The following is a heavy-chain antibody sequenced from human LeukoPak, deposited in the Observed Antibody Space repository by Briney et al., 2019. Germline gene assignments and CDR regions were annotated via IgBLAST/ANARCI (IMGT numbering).Heavy chain of an antibody. CDR3: ARSPRGYCSGGSCYGPLGNFDY. V-gene: IGHV1-69*04. CDR1: GGTFSSYA. J-gene: IGHJ4*02. Sequence: SVRVSCKASGGTFSSYAISWVRQAPGQAPEWVGRIIPILGIANYAQKFQGRVTIIADKSTSTAYMELSSLRSEDTAVYYCARSPRGYCSGGSCYGPLGNFDYWGQGTLVTVSS. CDR2: IIPILGIA. D-gene: IGHD2-15*01.